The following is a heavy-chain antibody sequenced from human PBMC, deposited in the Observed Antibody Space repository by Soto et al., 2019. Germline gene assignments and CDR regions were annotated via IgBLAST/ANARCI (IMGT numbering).Heavy chain of an antibody. CDR1: GGSISSGGYS. V-gene: IGHV4-30-2*01. D-gene: IGHD6-13*01. CDR2: IYHSGST. J-gene: IGHJ4*02. CDR3: ARDSIAAAAPGGH. Sequence: SETLSLTCAVSGGSISSGGYSWSWIRQPPGKGLEWIGYIYHSGSTYYNPSLKSRVTISVDRSKNQFSLKLSSVTAADTAVYYCARDSIAAAAPGGHWGQGTLVTVSS.